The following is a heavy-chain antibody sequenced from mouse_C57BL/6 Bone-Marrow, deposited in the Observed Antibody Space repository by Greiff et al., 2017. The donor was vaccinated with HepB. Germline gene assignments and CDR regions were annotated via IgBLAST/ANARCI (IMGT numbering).Heavy chain of an antibody. J-gene: IGHJ2*01. CDR3: ARFYYGSSYGDYFDY. CDR1: GYTFTSYW. Sequence: QVQLQQPGAELVRPGSSVKLSCKASGYTFTSYWMHWVKQRPIQGLEWIGNIDPSDSETHYNQKFKDKATLTVDKSSSTAYRQLSSLTSEDSAVYYCARFYYGSSYGDYFDYWGQGTTLTVSS. D-gene: IGHD1-1*01. CDR2: IDPSDSET. V-gene: IGHV1-52*01.